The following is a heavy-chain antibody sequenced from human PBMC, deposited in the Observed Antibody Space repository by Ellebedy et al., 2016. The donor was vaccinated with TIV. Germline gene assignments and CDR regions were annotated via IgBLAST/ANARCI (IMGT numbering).Heavy chain of an antibody. J-gene: IGHJ1*01. V-gene: IGHV3-30-3*01. CDR2: ISADGNKK. CDR1: GFTFSGYP. Sequence: GESLKISXAASGFTFSGYPLHWVRQAPGKGLDWVAVISADGNKKHYADSVEGRFTTSRDNSKNTLILQMNSLRAEDTAVYYCAREGDRGYFQHWGQGVLVTVSS. CDR3: AREGDRGYFQH. D-gene: IGHD1-26*01.